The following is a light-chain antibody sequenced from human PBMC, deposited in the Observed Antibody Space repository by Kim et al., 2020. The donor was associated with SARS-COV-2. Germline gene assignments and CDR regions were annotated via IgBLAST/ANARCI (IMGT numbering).Light chain of an antibody. CDR2: KAS. CDR1: QSISTW. V-gene: IGKV1-5*03. Sequence: DIQMTQSPSTLSASVGDRVTITCRASQSISTWVAWYQQKPGKAPNLLIYKASNLESGVPSRFSGSGSGTEFTLTISSLQPDDLATYYCQQYNTFSWTFGQGTKVDIK. CDR3: QQYNTFSWT. J-gene: IGKJ1*01.